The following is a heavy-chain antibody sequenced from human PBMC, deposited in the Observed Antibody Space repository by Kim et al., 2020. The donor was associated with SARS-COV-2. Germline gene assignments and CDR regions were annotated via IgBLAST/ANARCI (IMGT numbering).Heavy chain of an antibody. CDR3: ARGMFSSGFDV. D-gene: IGHD3-10*02. V-gene: IGHV3-74*01. Sequence: GGSLRLSCAASGFSVSNYWINWVRHAPGKGLVWVSRISSDGRYTHYADSVKGRFTLSRDNAENTLFLQMNSLRAEDTAVYYCARGMFSSGFDVWGQGTTVTDSS. CDR2: ISSDGRYT. J-gene: IGHJ6*02. CDR1: GFSVSNYW.